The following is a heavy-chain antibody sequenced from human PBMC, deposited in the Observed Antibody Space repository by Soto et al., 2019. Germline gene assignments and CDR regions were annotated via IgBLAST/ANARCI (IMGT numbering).Heavy chain of an antibody. V-gene: IGHV3-66*01. J-gene: IGHJ6*03. Sequence: GGSLRLSCAASGFTVSSNYMSWVRQAPGKGLEWVSVIYSGGSTYYGDSVKGRFTNYRDNFKNTLYLPMNSLRADDTAVYYCARDFPHYYYYMDVWGKGTTVTVSS. CDR1: GFTVSSNY. CDR2: IYSGGST. CDR3: ARDFPHYYYYMDV.